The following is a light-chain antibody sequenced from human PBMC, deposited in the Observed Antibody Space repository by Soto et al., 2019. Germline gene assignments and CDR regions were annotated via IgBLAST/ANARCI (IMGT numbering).Light chain of an antibody. V-gene: IGLV2-14*03. CDR2: DVS. Sequence: QSALTQPASVSGSPGQSITISCTGTSSDIGGYNYVSWYQHHPGKAPKLMIYDVSNRPSGVSNRFSGSKSGNTASLTISGLQADEEADYYCSSYTSSSPPVFGGGTKVTVL. J-gene: IGLJ2*01. CDR3: SSYTSSSPPV. CDR1: SSDIGGYNY.